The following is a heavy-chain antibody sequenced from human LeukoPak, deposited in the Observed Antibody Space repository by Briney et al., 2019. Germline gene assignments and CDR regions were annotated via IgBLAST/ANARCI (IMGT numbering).Heavy chain of an antibody. J-gene: IGHJ3*02. V-gene: IGHV3-48*03. CDR1: GFTFSSYE. D-gene: IGHD1-26*01. Sequence: PGGSLRLSCAASGFTFSSYEMNWVRQAPGKGLEWVSYISSSGSTIYYADSVKGRFTISRDNAKNSLYLQMNSLRAEATTVYYWARALPSPLYSGSYADAFDIWGQGTMVTVSS. CDR2: ISSSGSTI. CDR3: ARALPSPLYSGSYADAFDI.